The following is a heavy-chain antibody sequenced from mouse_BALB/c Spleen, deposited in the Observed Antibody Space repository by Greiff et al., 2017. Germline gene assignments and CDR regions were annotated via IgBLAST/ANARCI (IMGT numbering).Heavy chain of an antibody. D-gene: IGHD2-3*01. V-gene: IGHV3-2*02. J-gene: IGHJ1*01. Sequence: DVKLQESGPGLVKPSQSLSLTCTVTGYSITSDYAWNWIRQFPGNKLEWMGYISYSGSTSYNPSLKSRISITRDTSKNQFFLQLNSVTTEDTATYYCARWLLPHWYFDVWGAGTTVTVSS. CDR1: GYSITSDYA. CDR2: ISYSGST. CDR3: ARWLLPHWYFDV.